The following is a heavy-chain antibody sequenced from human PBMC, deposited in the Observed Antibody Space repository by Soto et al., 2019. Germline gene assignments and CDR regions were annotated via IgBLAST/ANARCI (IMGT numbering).Heavy chain of an antibody. J-gene: IGHJ6*03. CDR2: ISAYNGDT. CDR1: VYSFTNYG. CDR3: ARDRGVDPPVAGNTHYYYYTDV. Sequence: QDQLVQSGGEVKKPGASVKVSCKASVYSFTNYGITWVRQAPGQGFEWIGWISAYNGDTNYAQKLQGRDTMTTDASTSTAYLELKSLRSDDTAVYYARDRGVDPPVAGNTHYYYYTDVWGQGTTVTVSS. D-gene: IGHD6-13*01. V-gene: IGHV1-18*01.